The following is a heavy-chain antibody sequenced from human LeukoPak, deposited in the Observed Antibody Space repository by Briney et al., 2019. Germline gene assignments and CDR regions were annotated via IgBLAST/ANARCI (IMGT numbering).Heavy chain of an antibody. J-gene: IGHJ3*02. V-gene: IGHV3-48*02. CDR2: ISSGSTTI. CDR1: GFSFSSYN. D-gene: IGHD2-15*01. Sequence: GGSQRLSCAASGFSFSSYNMNWVRQAPGKGLEWVSYISSGSTTIYYADSVQGRFTISRDNAKNSLYLQMNSLTDEDTAVYYCARDAGIVAFDIWGQGTVVTVSS. CDR3: ARDAGIVAFDI.